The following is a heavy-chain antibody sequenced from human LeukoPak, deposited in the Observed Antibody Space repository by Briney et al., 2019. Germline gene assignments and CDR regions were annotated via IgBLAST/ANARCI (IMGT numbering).Heavy chain of an antibody. Sequence: GGSLRLSCVASGFTFSTYAMHWVRQAPGKGLEWVAVILYDGNNKYYADSVKGRFTITRDNSKNTLYLQMNSLRAEDTAVYYCARGRKYSYGTYYYGLDVWGQGTTVTVCS. CDR1: GFTFSTYA. CDR3: ARGRKYSYGTYYYGLDV. V-gene: IGHV3-30-3*01. D-gene: IGHD5-18*01. CDR2: ILYDGNNK. J-gene: IGHJ6*02.